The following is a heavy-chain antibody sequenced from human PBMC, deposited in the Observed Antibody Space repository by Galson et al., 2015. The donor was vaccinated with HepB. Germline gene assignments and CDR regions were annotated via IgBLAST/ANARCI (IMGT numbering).Heavy chain of an antibody. V-gene: IGHV3-7*03. J-gene: IGHJ4*02. Sequence: SLRLSCAASGFTLGSYWMSWVRQAPGKGLEWVANIRQDGSEKYYVDSVKGRFTISRDNADNSLYLQMSSLRADDTAVYYCARSWWRREFDYWGQGTLIIVSS. CDR3: ARSWWRREFDY. CDR2: IRQDGSEK. D-gene: IGHD2-15*01. CDR1: GFTLGSYW.